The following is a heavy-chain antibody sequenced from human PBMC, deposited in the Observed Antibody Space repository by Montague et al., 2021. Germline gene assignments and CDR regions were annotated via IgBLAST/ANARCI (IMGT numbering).Heavy chain of an antibody. D-gene: IGHD3-3*01. CDR1: GFIFNKYV. Sequence: SLRLSCAASGFIFNKYVMNWVRQAPGKGLEWVSGINGNSINIDYADSVKGRFTISRDNAKNSLYLQMNSLRAEDTAFYYCVKDTRDYYPDFWGQGILITVSS. CDR3: VKDTRDYYPDF. V-gene: IGHV3-9*01. J-gene: IGHJ4*02. CDR2: INGNSINI.